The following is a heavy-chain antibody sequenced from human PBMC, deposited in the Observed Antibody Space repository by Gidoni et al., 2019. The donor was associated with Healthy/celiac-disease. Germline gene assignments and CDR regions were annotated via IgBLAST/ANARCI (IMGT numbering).Heavy chain of an antibody. D-gene: IGHD6-19*01. Sequence: QVQLVQSGAEVKKPGASVKVYCKASGYTFTGYYMHWVLQAPGQGLEWMGGINPNLCGTNDAQKFQGWVTMSSDTSISTAYMELSRLRSAYPAVYYCASAIGYSSGWSWCQGTLVTVSS. CDR3: ASAIGYSSGWS. J-gene: IGHJ4*02. V-gene: IGHV1-2*04. CDR2: INPNLCGT. CDR1: GYTFTGYY.